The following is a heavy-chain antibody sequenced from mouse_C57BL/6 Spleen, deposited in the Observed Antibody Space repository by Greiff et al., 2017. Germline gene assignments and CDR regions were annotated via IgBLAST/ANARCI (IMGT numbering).Heavy chain of an antibody. J-gene: IGHJ2*01. CDR3: ASGTAPYYFDY. CDR1: GYSITSGYY. Sequence: ESGPGLVKPSQSLSLTCSVTGYSITSGYYWNWIRQFPGNKLEWMGYISYDGSNNYNPSLKNRISITRDTSKNQFFLKLNSVTTEDTATYYCASGTAPYYFDYWGQGTTPTVSS. D-gene: IGHD3-3*01. V-gene: IGHV3-6*01. CDR2: ISYDGSN.